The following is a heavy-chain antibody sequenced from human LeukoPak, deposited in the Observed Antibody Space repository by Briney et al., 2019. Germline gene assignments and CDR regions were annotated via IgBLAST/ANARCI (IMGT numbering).Heavy chain of an antibody. V-gene: IGHV3-23*01. CDR1: GFTFSSYA. D-gene: IGHD3-3*01. J-gene: IGHJ6*02. CDR2: ISGSGGST. Sequence: GGSLRLSCAASGFTFSSYAMSWVRQAPGRGLEWVSAISGSGGSTYYADSVKGRFTISRDNSKNTLYLQMNSLRAEDTAVYHCAKDQLAAGYDFWSGPYYYYGMDVWGQGTTVTVSS. CDR3: AKDQLAAGYDFWSGPYYYYGMDV.